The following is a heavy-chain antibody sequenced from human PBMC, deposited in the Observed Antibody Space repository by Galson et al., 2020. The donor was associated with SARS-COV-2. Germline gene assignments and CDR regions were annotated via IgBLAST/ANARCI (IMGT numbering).Heavy chain of an antibody. V-gene: IGHV3-30*02. CDR3: AKEGHQLGGSTFDL. CDR1: GFTFSTNG. Sequence: GGSMRLSCEPSGFTFSTNGMHWDRQAPGKGLEWVAFIPYDGSNKYYTDSVKGRFTISRDNSRNTLHLQMSSLRADDTAVYYCAKEGHQLGGSTFDLLGQGTMVTGSS. D-gene: IGHD3-16*01. CDR2: IPYDGSNK. J-gene: IGHJ3*01.